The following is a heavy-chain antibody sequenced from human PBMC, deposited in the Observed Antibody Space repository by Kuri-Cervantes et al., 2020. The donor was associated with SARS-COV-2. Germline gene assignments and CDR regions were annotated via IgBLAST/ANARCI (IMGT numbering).Heavy chain of an antibody. CDR1: GFNFRGYA. Sequence: GGSLRLSCAASGFNFRGYAMNWVRQAPGKGLEWVALISYDGTNKYYADSVKGRFTISRDNSKNTLYLQMNSLRAEDTAVYYCAKYSEGANFDYWGQGTLVTVSS. CDR3: AKYSEGANFDY. V-gene: IGHV3-30*04. D-gene: IGHD2/OR15-2a*01. CDR2: ISYDGTNK. J-gene: IGHJ4*02.